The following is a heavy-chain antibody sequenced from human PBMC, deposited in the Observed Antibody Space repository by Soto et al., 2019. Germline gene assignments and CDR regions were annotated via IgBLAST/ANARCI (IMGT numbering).Heavy chain of an antibody. CDR3: ARHFFDSSVHYWVGAFDA. V-gene: IGHV5-51*01. J-gene: IGHJ3*01. CDR2: IYLGDSDT. CDR1: GYTFSKSR. D-gene: IGHD3-22*01. Sequence: GESLKISCKRSGYTFSKSRIGWVRQMPGNGLEWMGIIYLGDSDTRYSPSFQGQVIISADKSVSTAYLQWSSLKASDTAMYYCARHFFDSSVHYWVGAFDAWGQGTLVTVSS.